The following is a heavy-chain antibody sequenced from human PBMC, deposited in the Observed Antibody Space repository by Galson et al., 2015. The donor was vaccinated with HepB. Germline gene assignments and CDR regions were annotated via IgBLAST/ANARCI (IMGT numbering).Heavy chain of an antibody. D-gene: IGHD3-10*01. CDR2: IIPHGSDS. Sequence: CLRLSCAASGFTLSDYWMHWVRQAPGKGLVWVSRIIPHGSDSNYADSVKGRFTISRDDAGNTLYLQMNSLRTEDTAVYYCARFKGVSAVDYWGQGTLVAVSS. CDR3: ARFKGVSAVDY. J-gene: IGHJ4*02. CDR1: GFTLSDYW. V-gene: IGHV3-74*01.